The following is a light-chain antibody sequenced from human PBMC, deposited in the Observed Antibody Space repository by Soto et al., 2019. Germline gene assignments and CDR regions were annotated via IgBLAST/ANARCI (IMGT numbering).Light chain of an antibody. Sequence: EIVLTQSPATLSLSPGERATLSCRASQSVSNFLAGYLQRLGQAPSLLIFDASKRAAGVPARFSGSGSGTDFTLTISILEPEDFAVYYCQQRSSWPITFGQGTRLEIK. V-gene: IGKV3-11*01. CDR1: QSVSNF. J-gene: IGKJ5*01. CDR3: QQRSSWPIT. CDR2: DAS.